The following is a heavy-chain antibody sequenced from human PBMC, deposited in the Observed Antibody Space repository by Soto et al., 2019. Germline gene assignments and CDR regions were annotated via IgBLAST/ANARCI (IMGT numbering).Heavy chain of an antibody. J-gene: IGHJ4*02. CDR1: GFTFSSYG. Sequence: LRLSCAASGFTFSSYGMHWVRQAPGKGLEWVAVIWYDGSNKYYADSVKGRFTISRDNSKNTLYLQMNSLRAEDTAVYYCARDSGYCSSTSCSHLYYFDYWGQGTLVTVSS. V-gene: IGHV3-33*01. D-gene: IGHD2-2*01. CDR2: IWYDGSNK. CDR3: ARDSGYCSSTSCSHLYYFDY.